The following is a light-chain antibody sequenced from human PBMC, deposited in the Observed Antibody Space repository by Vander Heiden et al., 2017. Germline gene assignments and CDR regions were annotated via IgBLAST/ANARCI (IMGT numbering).Light chain of an antibody. V-gene: IGKV1-39*01. CDR3: QQSYNTPYT. CDR1: QSISSY. Sequence: DIQMTQSPYSLSASVGDRVTIPCRASQSISSYLNWYQQKPGKAPKLLIYAASSLQSGVPSRFSGSGSGTDFTLTISSLQPEDFATYYCQQSYNTPYTFGQGTKLEIK. J-gene: IGKJ2*01. CDR2: AAS.